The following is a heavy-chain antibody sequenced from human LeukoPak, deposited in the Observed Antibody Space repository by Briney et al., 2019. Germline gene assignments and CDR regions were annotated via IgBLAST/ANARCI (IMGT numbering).Heavy chain of an antibody. J-gene: IGHJ4*02. CDR1: GYTFTGYY. D-gene: IGHD3-10*01. V-gene: IGHV1-2*02. CDR3: ARTGVLLWFGESYFDY. CDR2: INPNSGGT. Sequence: ASVKVSCKASGYTFTGYYMHWVRQAPGQGLEWMGWINPNSGGTNYAQKFQGRVTMTRDTSISTAYMELSRRRSDDTAVYYCARTGVLLWFGESYFDYWGQGTLVTVSS.